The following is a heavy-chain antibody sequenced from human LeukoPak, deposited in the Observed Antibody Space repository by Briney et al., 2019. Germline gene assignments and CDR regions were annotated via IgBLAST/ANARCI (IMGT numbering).Heavy chain of an antibody. D-gene: IGHD6-13*01. Sequence: GGSLRLSCAASGFTFSSYSMNWVRQAPGKGLEWVAFIRYDGSNKYYADSVKGRFTISRDNSKNTLYLQMNSLRAEDTAVYYCAKWMMEGERAAAGTNAFDIWGQGTMVTVSS. CDR3: AKWMMEGERAAAGTNAFDI. V-gene: IGHV3-30*02. J-gene: IGHJ3*02. CDR2: IRYDGSNK. CDR1: GFTFSSYS.